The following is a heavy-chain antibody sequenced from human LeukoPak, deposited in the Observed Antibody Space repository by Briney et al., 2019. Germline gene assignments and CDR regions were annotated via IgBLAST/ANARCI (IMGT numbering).Heavy chain of an antibody. V-gene: IGHV1-18*01. D-gene: IGHD3-22*01. J-gene: IGHJ4*02. Sequence: ASVKVSCKASGYTFTSYGITWVRQAPGQGLEWMGWISAYNGNTNYAQKLRGRVTMTTDTSTSTAYMELRSLRSDDTAVYYCARELFQTHYYDSSGWSCDYWGQGTLVTVSS. CDR2: ISAYNGNT. CDR3: ARELFQTHYYDSSGWSCDY. CDR1: GYTFTSYG.